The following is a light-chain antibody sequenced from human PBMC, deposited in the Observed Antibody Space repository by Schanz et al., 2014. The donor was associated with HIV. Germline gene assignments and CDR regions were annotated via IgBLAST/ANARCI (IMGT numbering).Light chain of an antibody. CDR1: SGDVGRYDY. CDR2: DVT. V-gene: IGLV2-14*03. CDR3: SSYTSSRTLV. J-gene: IGLJ2*01. Sequence: QSVLTQPASVSGSLGQSITISCTGTSGDVGRYDYVSWYQQHPGQAPKLLIYDVTYRPSGISNRFSGSKSGYTASLTISGLQAEDEADYYCSSYTSSRTLVFGGGTKLTVL.